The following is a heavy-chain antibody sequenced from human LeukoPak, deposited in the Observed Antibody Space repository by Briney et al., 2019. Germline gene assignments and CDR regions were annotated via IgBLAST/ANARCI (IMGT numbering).Heavy chain of an antibody. CDR3: ARDGGYCSSTSCYFVLNYYYGMDV. D-gene: IGHD2-2*01. Sequence: GGSLRLSCVASGFIFSDNWLHWVRQAPGKGLVWVSRISEDGSTTNYADSVKGRFTISRDNAKRTLYLQTNSLRAEDTAMYYCARDGGYCSSTSCYFVLNYYYGMDVWGQGTTVTVSS. J-gene: IGHJ6*02. CDR1: GFIFSDNW. CDR2: ISEDGSTT. V-gene: IGHV3-74*01.